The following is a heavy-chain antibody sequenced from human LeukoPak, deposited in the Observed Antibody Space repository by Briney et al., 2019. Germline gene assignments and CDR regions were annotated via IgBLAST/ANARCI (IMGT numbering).Heavy chain of an antibody. D-gene: IGHD1-20*01. CDR1: GFTFSHYG. J-gene: IGHJ4*02. Sequence: EPGRSLRLSCAASGFTFSHYGMHWVRQAPGKGLEWVAIIWYDGSKKYSADSVKGRFTISRDNSKNMLYLQMSSLTVEDTAVYYCAKGHNWNDFDYWGQGTLVTVSS. CDR2: IWYDGSKK. V-gene: IGHV3-33*06. CDR3: AKGHNWNDFDY.